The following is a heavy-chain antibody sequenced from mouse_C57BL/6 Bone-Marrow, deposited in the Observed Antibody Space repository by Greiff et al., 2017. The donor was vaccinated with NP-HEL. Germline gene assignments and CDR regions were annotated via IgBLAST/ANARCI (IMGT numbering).Heavy chain of an antibody. V-gene: IGHV2-3*01. J-gene: IGHJ4*01. Sequence: QVQLKQSGPGLVAPSQSLSITCPVSGFSLTSYGVSWVRQPPGKGLEWLGVIWGDGSTNYHSALISRLSISKDNSKSKVFLKLNSLQTDDTATDYCAKDGPTIVKRGEYYYAMDYWGQGTSVTVSS. D-gene: IGHD2-5*01. CDR1: GFSLTSYG. CDR3: AKDGPTIVKRGEYYYAMDY. CDR2: IWGDGST.